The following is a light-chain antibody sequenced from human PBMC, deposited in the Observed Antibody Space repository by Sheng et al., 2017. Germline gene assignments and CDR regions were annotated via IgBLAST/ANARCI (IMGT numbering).Light chain of an antibody. J-gene: IGKJ4*01. CDR1: QSVTTN. V-gene: IGKV3-15*01. CDR2: GAS. Sequence: EIVMTQSPATLSVSPGERATLSCRATQSVTTNLAWYQQRPGQTPRLLIYGASTRATDIPARFSGSGSGTEFTLTISSLQSEDFAVYFCQQYNDWPLTFGRRD. CDR3: QQYNDWPLT.